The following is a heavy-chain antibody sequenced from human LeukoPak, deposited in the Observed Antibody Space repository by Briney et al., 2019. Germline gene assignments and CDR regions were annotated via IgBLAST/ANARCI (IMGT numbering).Heavy chain of an antibody. J-gene: IGHJ4*02. V-gene: IGHV3-23*01. D-gene: IGHD1-26*01. CDR3: AKQEGALIENWCFDH. CDR1: GSTFSDFA. CDR2: IEKNAGGA. Sequence: GGSLRLSCAASGSTFSDFAMSWVRLAPGKGLEWVSSIEKNAGGAYYADSVKGRFTVSRDNSKNTLYLQMSSLRVEDTALYYCAKQEGALIENWCFDHWGLGTLVTVSS.